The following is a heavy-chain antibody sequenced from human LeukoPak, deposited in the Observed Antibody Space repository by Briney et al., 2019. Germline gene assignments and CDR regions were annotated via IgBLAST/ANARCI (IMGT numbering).Heavy chain of an antibody. CDR2: IYYSGST. CDR3: ARGGYYGSGNNFRFDP. D-gene: IGHD3-10*01. V-gene: IGHV4-59*01. J-gene: IGHJ5*02. CDR1: GGSISSYY. Sequence: SETLSLTCTVSGGSISSYYWSWIRQPPGKGLEWIGYIYYSGSTNYKPSLKSRVTISVDTSKNQFSLKLSSVTAADTAVYYCARGGYYGSGNNFRFDPWGQGTLVTVSS.